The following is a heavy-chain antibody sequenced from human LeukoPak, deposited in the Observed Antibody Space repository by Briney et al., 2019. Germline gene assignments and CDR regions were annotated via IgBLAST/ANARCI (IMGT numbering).Heavy chain of an antibody. Sequence: SETLSLTCTVSGGSISSSSYYWGWIRQPPGTGLKWVGSIYYSGSTYYNPSLKSRVTISVDASKNQFSLKLSSVTAADTAVYYCATGTISPDFYYYYYYYMDVWGKGTTVTVSS. V-gene: IGHV4-39*07. D-gene: IGHD4/OR15-4a*01. J-gene: IGHJ6*03. CDR3: ATGTISPDFYYYYYYYMDV. CDR1: GGSISSSSYY. CDR2: IYYSGST.